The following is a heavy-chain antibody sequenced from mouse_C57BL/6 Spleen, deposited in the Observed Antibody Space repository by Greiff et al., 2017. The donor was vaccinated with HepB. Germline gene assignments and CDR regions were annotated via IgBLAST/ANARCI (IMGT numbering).Heavy chain of an antibody. Sequence: VMLVESGPGLVQPSQSLSITCTVSGFSLTSYGVHWVRQSPGKGLEWLGVIWSGGSTDYNAAFISRLSISKDNSKSQVFFKMNSLQADDTAIYYCARSDYDWFAYWGQGTLVTVSA. J-gene: IGHJ3*01. CDR1: GFSLTSYG. V-gene: IGHV2-2*01. D-gene: IGHD2-4*01. CDR3: ARSDYDWFAY. CDR2: IWSGGST.